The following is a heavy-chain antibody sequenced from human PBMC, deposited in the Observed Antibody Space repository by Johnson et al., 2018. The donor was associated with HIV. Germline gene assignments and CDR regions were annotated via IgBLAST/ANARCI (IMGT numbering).Heavy chain of an antibody. CDR1: GFTFSSYA. D-gene: IGHD1-1*01. V-gene: IGHV3-30*04. Sequence: MQLVESGGGVVQPGRSLRLSCAASGFTFSSYAMHWVRQAPGKGLEWVAVISYDGSNKYYADSVKGRFTISRDNSKNTLYLQMNSLRAEDTAFYYCARDRRKGQCQLVGAFDFWGQGTMVIVSS. CDR2: ISYDGSNK. J-gene: IGHJ3*01. CDR3: ARDRRKGQCQLVGAFDF.